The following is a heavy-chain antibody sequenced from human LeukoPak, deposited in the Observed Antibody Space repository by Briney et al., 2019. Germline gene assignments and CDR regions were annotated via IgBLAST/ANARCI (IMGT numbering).Heavy chain of an antibody. V-gene: IGHV4-4*02. CDR3: ARNYYDSSGYYPYYYYMDV. Sequence: SETLSLTCAVSGDSISSSNWWSWVRQPPGKGLEWIGEIYHSGSTNYNPSLKSRVTISVDKSKNQFSLKLSSVTAADTAVYYCARNYYDSSGYYPYYYYMDVWGKGTTVTVSS. CDR1: GDSISSSNW. D-gene: IGHD3-22*01. J-gene: IGHJ6*03. CDR2: IYHSGST.